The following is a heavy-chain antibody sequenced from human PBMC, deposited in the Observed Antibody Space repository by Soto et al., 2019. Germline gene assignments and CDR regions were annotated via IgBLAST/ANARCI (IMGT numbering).Heavy chain of an antibody. Sequence: SVKVSCKASGGTCSSYAISWVRQAPGQGLEWMGGIIPIFGTANYAQKFQGRVTITADESTSTAYMELSSLRSEDTAVYYCARDSVGQXYCSSTSCHPYYYGMDVWGQGTTVTVSS. D-gene: IGHD2-2*01. CDR3: ARDSVGQXYCSSTSCHPYYYGMDV. CDR1: GGTCSSYA. V-gene: IGHV1-69*13. CDR2: IIPIFGTA. J-gene: IGHJ6*02.